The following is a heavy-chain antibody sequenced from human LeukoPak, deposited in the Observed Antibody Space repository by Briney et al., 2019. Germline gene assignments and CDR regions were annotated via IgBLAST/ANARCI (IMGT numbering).Heavy chain of an antibody. CDR2: ISISGSTT. CDR1: VVTLSIDT. J-gene: IGHJ6*02. CDR3: ARDKGRIAAAIMGYYYYGMDV. V-gene: IGHV3-48*04. D-gene: IGHD6-13*01. Sequence: RGSLRLSCAPSVVTLSIDTTNWVRHAPGEGLGWVSYISISGSTTYYAHSAKGPFTTSRDTAKNSLYLQMNSVRAADTAVYYSARDKGRIAAAIMGYYYYGMDVWGQGTTVTVSS.